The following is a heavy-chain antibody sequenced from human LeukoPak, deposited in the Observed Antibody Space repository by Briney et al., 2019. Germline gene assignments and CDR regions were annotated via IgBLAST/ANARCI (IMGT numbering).Heavy chain of an antibody. D-gene: IGHD2-21*02. V-gene: IGHV1-18*01. Sequence: GASVKVSCKASGYTFTSYGIRWVRQAPGQGLEWMGWISAYNGNTNYAQKLQGRVTMTTDTSTSTAYMELKSLRSDDTAVYYCARVHIVVVTAIRWFDPWGQGTLVTVSS. CDR2: ISAYNGNT. J-gene: IGHJ5*02. CDR1: GYTFTSYG. CDR3: ARVHIVVVTAIRWFDP.